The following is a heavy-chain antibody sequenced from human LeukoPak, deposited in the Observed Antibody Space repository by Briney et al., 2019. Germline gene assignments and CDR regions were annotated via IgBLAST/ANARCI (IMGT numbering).Heavy chain of an antibody. J-gene: IGHJ4*02. CDR1: GGSISSYY. V-gene: IGHV4-59*01. CDR3: ARDVGSGWYDY. Sequence: SETLSLTCTVSGGSISSYYWSWIRQPPGKGLEWIGYIYYSGSTNYNPSLKSRVTISVDTSKNQFPLKLSSVTAADTAVYYCARDVGSGWYDYWGQGTLVTVPS. D-gene: IGHD6-19*01. CDR2: IYYSGST.